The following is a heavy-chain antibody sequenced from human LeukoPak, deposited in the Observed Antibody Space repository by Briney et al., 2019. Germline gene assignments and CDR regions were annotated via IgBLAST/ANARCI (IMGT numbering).Heavy chain of an antibody. Sequence: GGSLRLSCAASGFTFSSYSMNWVRQAPGKGLEWVAVISYDGSDTYYADSVKGRFTISRDNSKNTLYLQMNSLRAEDTAVYYCAKNAGLGAMAFDYWGQGTLVTVSS. D-gene: IGHD3/OR15-3a*01. CDR1: GFTFSSYS. CDR2: ISYDGSDT. CDR3: AKNAGLGAMAFDY. J-gene: IGHJ4*02. V-gene: IGHV3-30*18.